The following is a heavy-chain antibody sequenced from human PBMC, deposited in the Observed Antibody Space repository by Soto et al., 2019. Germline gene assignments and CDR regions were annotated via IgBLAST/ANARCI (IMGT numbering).Heavy chain of an antibody. CDR3: ARDPGLVPHYYNGMHV. D-gene: IGHD3-10*01. V-gene: IGHV4-61*01. Sequence: SETLSLTCTVSGGSVRSGRYYWGWIRQPPGKGLEWIGYVYYSGNTNYNPSLKSRATISIDTFNDQFFLKLTSVTAADTAKYYCARDPGLVPHYYNGMHVWGQGPTVTVSS. J-gene: IGHJ6*02. CDR2: VYYSGNT. CDR1: GGSVRSGRYY.